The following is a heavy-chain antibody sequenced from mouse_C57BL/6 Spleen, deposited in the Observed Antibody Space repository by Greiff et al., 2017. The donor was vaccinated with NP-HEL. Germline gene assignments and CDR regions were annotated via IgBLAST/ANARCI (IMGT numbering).Heavy chain of an antibody. CDR2: INPSTGGT. CDR1: GYSFTGYY. J-gene: IGHJ4*01. CDR3: ARGDYGAMDY. V-gene: IGHV1-42*01. D-gene: IGHD1-1*01. Sequence: VQLQQSGPELVKPGASVKISCKASGYSFTGYYMNWVKQSPEKSLEWIGEINPSTGGTTYNQKFKAKATLTVDKSSSTAYMQLKSLTSEDSAVYYCARGDYGAMDYWGQGTSVTVSS.